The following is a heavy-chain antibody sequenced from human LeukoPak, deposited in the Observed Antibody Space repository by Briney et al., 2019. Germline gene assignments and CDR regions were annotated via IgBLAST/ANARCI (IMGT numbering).Heavy chain of an antibody. V-gene: IGHV4-4*02. CDR3: ARASRENSGSYYYFDY. CDR2: IYHSGST. Sequence: TSETLSLTCAVSGDSISSSNWWSWVRQPPGKGLEWIGEIYHSGSTNYNPSLKSRVTISVDKSKNHFSLKLSSVTAADTAIYYCARASRENSGSYYYFDYWGQGTLITVSS. J-gene: IGHJ4*02. CDR1: GDSISSSNW. D-gene: IGHD1-26*01.